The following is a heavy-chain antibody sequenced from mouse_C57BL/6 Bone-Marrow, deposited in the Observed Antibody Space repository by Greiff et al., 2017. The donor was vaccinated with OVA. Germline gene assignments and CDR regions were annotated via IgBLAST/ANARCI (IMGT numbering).Heavy chain of an antibody. V-gene: IGHV1-9*01. Sequence: LVESGASVKLSCKATGYTFTGYWIEWVKQRPGHGLEWLGEILPGSGSTNNNEKFKGKATFTADTSSNTAYMQLSSLTTEDSAIYYCAREGFYYDYSFDYWGRGTTLTVSS. CDR1: GYTFTGYW. CDR2: ILPGSGST. D-gene: IGHD2-4*01. CDR3: AREGFYYDYSFDY. J-gene: IGHJ2*01.